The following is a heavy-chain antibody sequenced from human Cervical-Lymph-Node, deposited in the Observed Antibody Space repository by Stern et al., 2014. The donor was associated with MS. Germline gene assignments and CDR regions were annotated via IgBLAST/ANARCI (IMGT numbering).Heavy chain of an antibody. Sequence: VQLVQSGPGLVKPSETLSLTCAVSGGSISSRYWGWIRQPPGKGLEWIGLISHRGDTKDNPSLKSRVTISLDTSKNQFPLKVPSVPAADTAVYYCARLSTAVDFWGQGTLVTVSS. CDR2: ISHRGDT. CDR1: GGSISSRY. CDR3: ARLSTAVDF. V-gene: IGHV4-59*08. J-gene: IGHJ4*02.